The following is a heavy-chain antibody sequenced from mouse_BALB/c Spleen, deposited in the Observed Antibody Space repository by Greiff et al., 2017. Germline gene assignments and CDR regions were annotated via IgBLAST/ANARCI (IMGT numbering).Heavy chain of an antibody. J-gene: IGHJ1*01. D-gene: IGHD2-1*01. CDR1: GYTFSSYW. V-gene: IGHV1-9*01. CDR2: ILPGSGST. Sequence: QVQLQQSGAELMKPGASVKISCKATGYTFSSYWIEWVKQRPGHGLEWIGEILPGSGSTNYNEKFKGKATFSADTSSNTAYMQLSSLTSEDSAVYYCARYRYYGSYRYFDVWGAGTTVTVSS. CDR3: ARYRYYGSYRYFDV.